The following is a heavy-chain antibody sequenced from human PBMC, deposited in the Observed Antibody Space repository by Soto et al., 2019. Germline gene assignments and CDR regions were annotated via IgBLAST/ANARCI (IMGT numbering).Heavy chain of an antibody. J-gene: IGHJ6*02. V-gene: IGHV3-30-3*01. CDR1: GFTFSSYA. Sequence: QVQLVESGGGVVQPGRSLRLSCAASGFTFSSYAMHWVRQAPGKGLEWVAVISYDGSNKYYADSVKGRFTISRDNSKNTLYLQMNSLKAEDTAVYYCARERGRVGVVILCYDAMDVWVQGTTITVSS. CDR2: ISYDGSNK. D-gene: IGHD3-3*01. CDR3: ARERGRVGVVILCYDAMDV.